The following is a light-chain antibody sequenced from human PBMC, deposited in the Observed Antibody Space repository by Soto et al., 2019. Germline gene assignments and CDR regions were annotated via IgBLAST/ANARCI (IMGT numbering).Light chain of an antibody. CDR3: ETWDSNTRV. CDR2: LEGSGGY. J-gene: IGLJ7*01. Sequence: QTVVTQSSSASASLGSSVKLTCTLSSGHSGYIIAWHQQQPGKAPRYLMKLEGSGGYNKGNGVPDRFSGSSSGADRYLTISNLQFEDEADYYCETWDSNTRVFGGGTQLTVL. V-gene: IGLV4-60*02. CDR1: SGHSGYI.